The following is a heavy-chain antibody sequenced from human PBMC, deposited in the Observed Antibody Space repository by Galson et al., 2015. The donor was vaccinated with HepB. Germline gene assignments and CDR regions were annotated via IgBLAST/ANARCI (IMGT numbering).Heavy chain of an antibody. J-gene: IGHJ4*02. V-gene: IGHV1-8*01. CDR2: MNPNSGNT. CDR1: GYTFTSYD. Sequence: SVKVSCKASGYTFTSYDINWVRQATGQGLEWMGWMNPNSGNTGYAQKFQGRVTMTRNTSISTAYMELSSLRSEDTAVYYCARGPIRYRSSTSCYVSGSHMGYWGQGTLVTVSS. D-gene: IGHD2-2*01. CDR3: ARGPIRYRSSTSCYVSGSHMGY.